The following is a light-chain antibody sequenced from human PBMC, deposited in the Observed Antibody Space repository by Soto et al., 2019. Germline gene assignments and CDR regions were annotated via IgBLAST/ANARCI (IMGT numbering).Light chain of an antibody. Sequence: QPVLTQPPSASGTPGQRVTISCSGSSSNIGSNTVNWYQQLPGTAPKLLIYSNNQRPSGVPDRFSGSKSGTSASLAISGLQSEDEADYYCAAWDDSLHGSVFGGGTKVTVL. CDR3: AAWDDSLHGSV. CDR2: SNN. V-gene: IGLV1-44*01. J-gene: IGLJ3*02. CDR1: SSNIGSNT.